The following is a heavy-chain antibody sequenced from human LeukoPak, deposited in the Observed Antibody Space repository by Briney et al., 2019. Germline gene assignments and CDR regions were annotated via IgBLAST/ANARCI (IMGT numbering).Heavy chain of an antibody. CDR2: INPSGGST. D-gene: IGHD2-2*01. J-gene: IGHJ1*01. CDR3: ARGGGGRDCSSTSCYLQH. CDR1: GGTFSSYA. V-gene: IGHV1-46*01. Sequence: ASVKVSCKASGGTFSSYAISWVRQAPGQGLEWMGIINPSGGSTSYAQKFQGRVTMTRDTSTSTVYMELSSLRSEDTAVYYCARGGGGRDCSSTSCYLQHWGQGTLVTVSS.